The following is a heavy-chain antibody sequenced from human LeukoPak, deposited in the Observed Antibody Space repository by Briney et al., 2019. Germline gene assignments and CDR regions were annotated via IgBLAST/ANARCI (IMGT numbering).Heavy chain of an antibody. CDR3: ARDFPQITGTDYYYYGIDV. CDR1: GFTFSSYE. D-gene: IGHD1-20*01. CDR2: ISSSGSTI. V-gene: IGHV3-48*03. J-gene: IGHJ6*02. Sequence: GGSLRLSCAASGFTFSSYEMNWARQAPGKGLEWVSYISSSGSTIYYADSVKGRFTISRDNAKNSLYLQMNSLRAEDTAVYYCARDFPQITGTDYYYYGIDVWGQGTTVTVSS.